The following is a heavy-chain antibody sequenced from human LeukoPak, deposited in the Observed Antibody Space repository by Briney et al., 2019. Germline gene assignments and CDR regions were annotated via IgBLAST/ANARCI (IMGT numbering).Heavy chain of an antibody. CDR1: GFTFSSNY. V-gene: IGHV3-66*01. J-gene: IGHJ4*02. Sequence: GGSLRLSCAASGFTFSSNYMSWVRQAPGKGLEWISVIYSGGSTYYADSVKGRFTISRDHSKNTLYLQMNSLRAEDTAVYYCARDMYYYDSSGYSPFDYWGQGTLVTVSS. CDR2: IYSGGST. CDR3: ARDMYYYDSSGYSPFDY. D-gene: IGHD3-22*01.